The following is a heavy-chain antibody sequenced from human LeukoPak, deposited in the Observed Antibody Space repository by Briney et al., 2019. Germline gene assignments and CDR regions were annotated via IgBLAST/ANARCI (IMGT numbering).Heavy chain of an antibody. J-gene: IGHJ6*03. CDR3: ARHSGYEEYYMDV. CDR2: IYYSGST. D-gene: IGHD5-12*01. Sequence: PSETLSLTCTVSGGSISSYYWSWIRQPPGKGLEWIGYIYYSGSTNYNPSLKSRVTISVDTSKNQFSLKLSSVTAADTAVYYCARHSGYEEYYMDVWGKGTTVTVSS. V-gene: IGHV4-59*08. CDR1: GGSISSYY.